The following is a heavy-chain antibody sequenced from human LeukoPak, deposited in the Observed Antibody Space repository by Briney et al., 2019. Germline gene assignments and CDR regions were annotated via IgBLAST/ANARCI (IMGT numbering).Heavy chain of an antibody. CDR2: ISYDGSNK. CDR3: AKDALAIGLGYWFDP. CDR1: GFTFSSYG. V-gene: IGHV3-30*18. Sequence: GRSLRLSCAASGFTFSSYGMHWVRQAPGKGLEWVAVISYDGSNKYYADSVKGRFTISRDNSKSTLYLQMNSLRAEDTAVYYCAKDALAIGLGYWFDPWGQGTLVTVSS. D-gene: IGHD5-12*01. J-gene: IGHJ5*02.